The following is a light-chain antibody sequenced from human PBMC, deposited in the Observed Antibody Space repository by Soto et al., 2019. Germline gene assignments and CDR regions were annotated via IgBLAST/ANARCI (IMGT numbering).Light chain of an antibody. CDR2: GAS. V-gene: IGKV3-20*01. J-gene: IGKJ4*01. CDR1: QTVTSGY. CDR3: QQYGSLIT. Sequence: EIEVTQSPGTLSLSPGDRATLSCRASQTVTSGYLAWYQQRPGQAPRLLIYGASTRAAGISDRFSGSGSGTDFTLTISRLEPEDFAVYYCQQYGSLITFGGGTKVDIK.